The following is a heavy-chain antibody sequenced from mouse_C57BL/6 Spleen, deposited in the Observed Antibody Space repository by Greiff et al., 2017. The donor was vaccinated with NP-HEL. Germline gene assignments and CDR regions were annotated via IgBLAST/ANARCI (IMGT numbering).Heavy chain of an antibody. CDR1: GLTFSSYG. D-gene: IGHD1-1*01. Sequence: EVKLVESGGDLVKPGGSLKLSCAASGLTFSSYGMSWVRQTPDKRLEWVATISSGGSYTYYPDSVKGRFTISRDNAQNTLYLQMSSLKSEDTAMYYCARGYGSKAWFAYWGQGTLVTVSA. J-gene: IGHJ3*01. CDR2: ISSGGSYT. V-gene: IGHV5-6*01. CDR3: ARGYGSKAWFAY.